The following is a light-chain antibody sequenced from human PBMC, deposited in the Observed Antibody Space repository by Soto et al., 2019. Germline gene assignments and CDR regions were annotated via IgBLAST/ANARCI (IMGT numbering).Light chain of an antibody. Sequence: QSVLTQPASVSGSPGQSITISCTGTSSDIGDSNYVSCYQQHPGKAPKLVIYDVSNRPSGVSNRFSGSKSANTASLTISGLQAEDEADYYCSSFRSSSTSYVFGTGTKVTVL. V-gene: IGLV2-14*03. J-gene: IGLJ1*01. CDR3: SSFRSSSTSYV. CDR2: DVS. CDR1: SSDIGDSNY.